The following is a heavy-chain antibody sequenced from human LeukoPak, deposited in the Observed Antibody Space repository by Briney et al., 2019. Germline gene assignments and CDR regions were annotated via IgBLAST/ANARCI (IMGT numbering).Heavy chain of an antibody. V-gene: IGHV4-39*07. J-gene: IGHJ3*02. CDR3: ARVDTAMDGTAFDI. D-gene: IGHD5-18*01. CDR1: GGSISSSSYY. Sequence: SQTLSLTCTVSGGSISSSSYYWGWIRQPPGKGLEWIGSIYYSGSTYYNPSLKSRVTISVDTSKNQFSLKLSSVTAADTAVYYCARVDTAMDGTAFDIWGQGTMVTVSS. CDR2: IYYSGST.